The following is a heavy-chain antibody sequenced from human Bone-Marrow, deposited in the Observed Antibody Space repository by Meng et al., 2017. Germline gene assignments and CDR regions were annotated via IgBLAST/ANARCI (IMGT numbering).Heavy chain of an antibody. CDR3: AKPFWELQGKYYFDY. D-gene: IGHD1-26*01. J-gene: IGHJ4*02. Sequence: GESLKISCAASGFTFSSYAMSWVRQAPGKGLEWVSTISGSGGSTYYADSVKGRFTISRDNSKNTLYLQMNSLRAEDTAVYYCAKPFWELQGKYYFDYWGQGTLVTVSS. V-gene: IGHV3-23*01. CDR1: GFTFSSYA. CDR2: ISGSGGST.